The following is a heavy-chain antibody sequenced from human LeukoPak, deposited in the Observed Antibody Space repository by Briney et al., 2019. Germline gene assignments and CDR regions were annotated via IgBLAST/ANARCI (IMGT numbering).Heavy chain of an antibody. CDR1: VYAFNSYY. CDR2: INPSSGST. J-gene: IGHJ4*02. V-gene: IGHV1-46*02. CDR3: ARGGMGIQLWPFDY. D-gene: IGHD1-1*01. Sequence: ASVTVSCKASVYAFNSYYIHWLRQAPGQGLEWMGIINPSSGSTTYAQKFQGRVTMTRETSTSAVYVELSGLRSEDTAVYYCARGGMGIQLWPFDYWGQGTLVTVSS.